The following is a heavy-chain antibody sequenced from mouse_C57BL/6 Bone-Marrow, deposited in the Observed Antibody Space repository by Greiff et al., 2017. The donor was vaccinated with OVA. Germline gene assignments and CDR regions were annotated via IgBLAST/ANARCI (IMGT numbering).Heavy chain of an antibody. Sequence: QVQLQQPGAELVMPGASVKLSCKASGYTFTSYWMHWVKQRPGQGLEWIGEIDPSDSYTNYNQKFKGKSTLTVDKSSSTAYMQLSSLTSEDSAVYYCARKSRRGYFDYWGQGTTLTVSS. J-gene: IGHJ2*01. CDR3: ARKSRRGYFDY. V-gene: IGHV1-69*01. CDR1: GYTFTSYW. CDR2: IDPSDSYT. D-gene: IGHD1-1*01.